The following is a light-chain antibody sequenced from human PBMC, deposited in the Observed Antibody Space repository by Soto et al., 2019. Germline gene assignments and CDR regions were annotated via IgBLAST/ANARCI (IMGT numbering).Light chain of an antibody. CDR1: QSISSW. CDR3: QQYNSYSYT. Sequence: DIQMTQSPSTLSASVGDRVTITCRASQSISSWLAWYQQKPGKAPKLLIYKASSLESGVPSRFSGSGSGTELTLAISSLQPDDFATYDCQQYNSYSYTFGQGTKLEIK. CDR2: KAS. J-gene: IGKJ2*01. V-gene: IGKV1-5*03.